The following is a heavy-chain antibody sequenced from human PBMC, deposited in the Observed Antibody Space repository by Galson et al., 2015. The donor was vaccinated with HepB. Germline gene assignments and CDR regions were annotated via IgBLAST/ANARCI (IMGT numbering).Heavy chain of an antibody. J-gene: IGHJ4*02. Sequence: SLRLSCAASGFTFSSYAMHWVRQAPGKGLEWVAVISYDGSNKYYADSVKGRFTISRDNSKNTLYLQMNSLRDEDTAVYYCARDPGGFQEKGLWFGELFDYWGQGTLVTVSS. CDR1: GFTFSSYA. D-gene: IGHD3-10*01. V-gene: IGHV3-30-3*01. CDR3: ARDPGGFQEKGLWFGELFDY. CDR2: ISYDGSNK.